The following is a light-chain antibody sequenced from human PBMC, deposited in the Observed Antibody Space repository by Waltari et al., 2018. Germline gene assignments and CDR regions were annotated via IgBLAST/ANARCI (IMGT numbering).Light chain of an antibody. CDR2: AAT. J-gene: IGKJ3*01. CDR1: QRISSY. V-gene: IGKV1-39*01. CDR3: QQSYSTPFT. Sequence: DIQMTQSPSSLSASVGDRVTITCRASQRISSYLNWYQQKPGKAPKLLIYAATSLQSGVPSRFSGSGSGTDFTLTISSLQPDDFATYYCQQSYSTPFTFGPGTKVDIK.